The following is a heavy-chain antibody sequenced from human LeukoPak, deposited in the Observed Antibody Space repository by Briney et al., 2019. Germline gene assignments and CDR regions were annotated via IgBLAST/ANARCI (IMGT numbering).Heavy chain of an antibody. J-gene: IGHJ5*02. Sequence: GASVTVSCTASGYTFTSYGISWVRQAPGQGLEWMGWISAYNGNTNYAQKLQGRVTMTTDTSTSTAYMELRSLRSDDTAVYYCARAWLGLTGDGYTADNWFDPWGQGTLVTVSS. V-gene: IGHV1-18*01. CDR3: ARAWLGLTGDGYTADNWFDP. CDR2: ISAYNGNT. D-gene: IGHD5-24*01. CDR1: GYTFTSYG.